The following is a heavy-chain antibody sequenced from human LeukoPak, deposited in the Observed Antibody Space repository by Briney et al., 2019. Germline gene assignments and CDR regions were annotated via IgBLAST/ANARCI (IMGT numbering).Heavy chain of an antibody. Sequence: GGSLRLSCAASGFTFSSYSMNWVRQAPGKGLEWVSYISIVSSIIYYADSVKGRFTISRDNAKNSLYLQMNSLRAEDTAVYYCARAYYDSSGYTHDAFDIWGQGTMVTVSS. D-gene: IGHD3-22*01. CDR1: GFTFSSYS. V-gene: IGHV3-48*01. CDR3: ARAYYDSSGYTHDAFDI. J-gene: IGHJ3*02. CDR2: ISIVSSII.